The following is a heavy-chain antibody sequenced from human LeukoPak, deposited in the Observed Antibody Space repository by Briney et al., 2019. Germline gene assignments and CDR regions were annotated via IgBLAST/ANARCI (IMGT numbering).Heavy chain of an antibody. D-gene: IGHD3-10*01. Sequence: ASVKVSCKASGYTFTGYYMHWVRQAPGQGLEWMGWINPNSGGTNYAQKFQGRVTMTRDTSISTAYMELSWLRSDDTAVYYCARANSRVRGVIISPLLDYWGQGTLVTVSS. V-gene: IGHV1-2*02. CDR1: GYTFTGYY. CDR2: INPNSGGT. CDR3: ARANSRVRGVIISPLLDY. J-gene: IGHJ4*02.